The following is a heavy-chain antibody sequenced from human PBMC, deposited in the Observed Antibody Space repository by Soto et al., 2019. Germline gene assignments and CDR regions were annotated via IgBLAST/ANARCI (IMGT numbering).Heavy chain of an antibody. CDR3: ARAPRYYYGSGSYYLDY. CDR2: INHSGST. Sequence: SETLSLTCAVYGGSFSGYYWTWIRQPPGTGLEWIGEINHSGSTNYNPSLKSRVTISVDKSKNQFSLKLSSVTAADTAVYYCARAPRYYYGSGSYYLDYWGQGTLVTVSS. V-gene: IGHV4-34*01. J-gene: IGHJ4*02. D-gene: IGHD3-10*01. CDR1: GGSFSGYY.